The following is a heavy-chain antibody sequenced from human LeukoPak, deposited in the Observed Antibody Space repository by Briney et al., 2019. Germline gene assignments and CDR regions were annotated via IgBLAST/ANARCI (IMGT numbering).Heavy chain of an antibody. D-gene: IGHD3-22*01. J-gene: IGHJ4*02. CDR2: INPNSGGT. Sequence: ASVKVSCKASGYTFTGYYMHWVRQAPGQGLEWMGWINPNSGGTNYAQKFQGRVTMTRDTSISTAYMELSRLRSDDTAVYYCARGRSSGYYHTDRFDYWGQGTLGTVSS. CDR1: GYTFTGYY. V-gene: IGHV1-2*02. CDR3: ARGRSSGYYHTDRFDY.